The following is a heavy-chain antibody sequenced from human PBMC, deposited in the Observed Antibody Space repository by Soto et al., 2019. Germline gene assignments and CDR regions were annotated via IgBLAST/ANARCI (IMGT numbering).Heavy chain of an antibody. CDR2: IYYSGST. J-gene: IGHJ3*02. Sequence: SETLSLTCTVSGGSISSGGYYWSWIRQHPGKGLEWIGYIYYSGSTYYNPSLKSRVTISVDTSKNHFSLKLSSVTAADTAVYYCARESKYYDILTGPRAFDIWGQGTMVTVSS. V-gene: IGHV4-31*03. D-gene: IGHD3-9*01. CDR1: GGSISSGGYY. CDR3: ARESKYYDILTGPRAFDI.